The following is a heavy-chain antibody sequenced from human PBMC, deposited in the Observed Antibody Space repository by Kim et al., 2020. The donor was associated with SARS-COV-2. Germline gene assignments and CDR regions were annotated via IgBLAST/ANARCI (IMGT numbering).Heavy chain of an antibody. Sequence: ASVKVSCKASGYTFTSYAMNWVRQAPGQGLEWMGWINTNTGNPTYVQGFTGRFVFSLDTTVSTAYLQISSLKAEDTAVYYCARADVTTIFGVVIIPVYDFDYWGKGNLVTVS. CDR3: ARADVTTIFGVVIIPVYDFDY. CDR1: GYTFTSYA. V-gene: IGHV7-4-1*02. D-gene: IGHD3-3*01. J-gene: IGHJ4*02. CDR2: INTNTGNP.